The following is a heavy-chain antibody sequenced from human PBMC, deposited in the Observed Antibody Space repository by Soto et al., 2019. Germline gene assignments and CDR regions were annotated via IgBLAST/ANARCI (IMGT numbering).Heavy chain of an antibody. D-gene: IGHD6-13*01. CDR3: TRDASRDSSARGWFDP. J-gene: IGHJ5*02. V-gene: IGHV3-21*01. Sequence: PGGSLRLSCAASRFTSGYHAMNWVRQAPGKGLEWVSTISSNSAYIYYTDALRGRFTISRDNAKNSLHLQMNSLRAEDTAVYYCTRDASRDSSARGWFDPWGPGTLVTVSS. CDR2: ISSNSAYI. CDR1: RFTSGYHA.